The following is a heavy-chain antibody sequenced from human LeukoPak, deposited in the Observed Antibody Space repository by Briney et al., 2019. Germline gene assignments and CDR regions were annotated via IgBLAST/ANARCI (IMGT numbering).Heavy chain of an antibody. Sequence: SETLSLTCAVYGGSFSGYYWSWIRQPPGKGLEWIGEINHSGSTNYNPSLKSRVTISVDTSKNQFSLKPSPVTAADTAVYYCARSLGYWGQGTLVTVSS. V-gene: IGHV4-34*01. CDR3: ARSLGY. CDR2: INHSGST. CDR1: GGSFSGYY. J-gene: IGHJ4*02.